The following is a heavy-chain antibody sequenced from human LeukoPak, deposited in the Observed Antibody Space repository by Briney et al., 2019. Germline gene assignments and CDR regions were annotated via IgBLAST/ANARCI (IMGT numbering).Heavy chain of an antibody. J-gene: IGHJ2*01. CDR3: ARGDSYFDL. CDR1: GYTFTSYG. Sequence: VKVSCKASGYTFTSYGISWVRQAPGQGLEWMGWISAYNGNTNYAQKFQGRVTMTGDTSISTAYMELSRLRSDDTAVYYCARGDSYFDLWGRGTLVTVSS. V-gene: IGHV1-18*01. CDR2: ISAYNGNT.